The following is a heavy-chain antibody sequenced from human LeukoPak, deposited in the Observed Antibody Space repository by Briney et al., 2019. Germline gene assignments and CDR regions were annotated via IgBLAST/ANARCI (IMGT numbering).Heavy chain of an antibody. Sequence: GRSLRLSCAASGFTFSSYAMSWVRQAPGKGLEWVSAISGSGGSTYYADSVKGRFTISRDNSKNTVSLQMNDLKAEDTAVYYCAKDVRPGGGGMDVWGQGTTVTVSS. J-gene: IGHJ6*02. D-gene: IGHD3-10*02. CDR2: ISGSGGST. CDR1: GFTFSSYA. V-gene: IGHV3-23*01. CDR3: AKDVRPGGGGMDV.